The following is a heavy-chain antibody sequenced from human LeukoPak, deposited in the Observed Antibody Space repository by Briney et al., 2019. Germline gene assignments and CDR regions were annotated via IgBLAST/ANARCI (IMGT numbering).Heavy chain of an antibody. D-gene: IGHD6-19*01. CDR2: INSDGSST. Sequence: PGGSLRLSCAASGFTFSTYWMPWVRQAPGKGLMWVSRINSDGSSTLYADSVKGRFTISRDNAKKTLYLQMNSLTADDTAVYFCVRDTIAVTGDFDYWGQGALVTVSS. J-gene: IGHJ4*02. V-gene: IGHV3-74*03. CDR3: VRDTIAVTGDFDY. CDR1: GFTFSTYW.